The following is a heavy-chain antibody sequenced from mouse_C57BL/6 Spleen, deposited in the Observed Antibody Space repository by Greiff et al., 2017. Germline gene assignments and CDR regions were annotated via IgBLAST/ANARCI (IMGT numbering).Heavy chain of an antibody. CDR2: IYPGDGDT. V-gene: IGHV1-82*01. CDR1: GYAFSSSW. CDR3: AREATVALDY. Sequence: QVQLKQSGPELVKPGASAKISCKASGYAFSSSWMNWVKQRPGKGLEWIGRIYPGDGDTNYNGKFKGKATLTADKSSSTAYMQLSSLTSEDSAVYFCAREATVALDYWGQGTTLTVSS. J-gene: IGHJ2*01. D-gene: IGHD1-1*01.